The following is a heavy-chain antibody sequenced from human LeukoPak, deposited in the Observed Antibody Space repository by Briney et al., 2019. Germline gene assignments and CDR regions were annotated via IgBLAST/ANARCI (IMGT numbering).Heavy chain of an antibody. CDR3: ARDRSGVWFRELLIDYIDV. CDR1: GFTFSSYG. Sequence: GGSLRLSCAASGFTFSSYGMHWLRQAPGKGLEWVAFIRHDGSNKYYADSVKGRFTISRDNAKNSLYLQMNSLRAEDTAVYYCARDRSGVWFRELLIDYIDVWGKGTTVTVSS. D-gene: IGHD3-10*01. J-gene: IGHJ6*03. CDR2: IRHDGSNK. V-gene: IGHV3-30*02.